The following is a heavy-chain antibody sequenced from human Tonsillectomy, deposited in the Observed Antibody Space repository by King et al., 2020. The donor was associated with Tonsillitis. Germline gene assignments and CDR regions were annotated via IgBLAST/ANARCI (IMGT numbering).Heavy chain of an antibody. CDR1: GFTFGDYA. V-gene: IGHV3-49*04. CDR3: TRAKNPPRGQHYVVGDF. Sequence: VQLVESGGGLIQAGRSLRLSCTASGFTFGDYAVTWVRQAPGKGLEWVGLIRAKDYGETTEYAASVKSRVTISRDDSRSIAYLHLNSLETEDTGVYYCTRAKNPPRGQHYVVGDFWGQGTLVTVSS. J-gene: IGHJ4*02. CDR2: IRAKDYGETT. D-gene: IGHD3-22*01.